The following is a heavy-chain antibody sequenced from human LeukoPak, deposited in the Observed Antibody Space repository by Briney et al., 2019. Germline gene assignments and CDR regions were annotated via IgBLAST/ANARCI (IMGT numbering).Heavy chain of an antibody. CDR3: AKDLYDSSGYYSFQH. CDR1: GFTFSSYA. V-gene: IGHV3-23*01. Sequence: PGGSLRLSCAASGFTFSSYAMSWVRQAPGKGLEWVSAISSSGASTYYAGSVKGRFTISRDDSKNTLYLQMNSLRAEDTAVYYCAKDLYDSSGYYSFQHWGQGTLVTVSS. D-gene: IGHD3-22*01. J-gene: IGHJ1*01. CDR2: ISSSGAST.